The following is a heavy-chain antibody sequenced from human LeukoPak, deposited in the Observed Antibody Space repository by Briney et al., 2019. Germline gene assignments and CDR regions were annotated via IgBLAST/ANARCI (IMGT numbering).Heavy chain of an antibody. CDR3: GRAFPPLRTSSAGDL. J-gene: IGHJ1*01. D-gene: IGHD3-16*01. CDR1: GFSFSDYD. Sequence: GGSLRLSCSASGFSFSDYDMNWVRQAPGKGLEWVSAISGRSSHVYYGESVKGRFTISRDNAKNSLYLQVDSLGVEDTAVYYCGRAFPPLRTSSAGDLWGQGTLVTVSS. CDR2: ISGRSSHV. V-gene: IGHV3-21*01.